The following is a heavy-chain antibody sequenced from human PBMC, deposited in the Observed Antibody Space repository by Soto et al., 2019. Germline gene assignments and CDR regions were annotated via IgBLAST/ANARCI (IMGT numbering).Heavy chain of an antibody. Sequence: EVQLLESGGGLVQPGGSLRLSCAASGFTFSSYAMSWVRQAPGKGLEWVSAISSSGGSTYYADSVKGRFTSSRDNSKNTRYLQMNSLRAEDTAVYYCAKRRAPYYFDYWGQGTLVTVSS. CDR1: GFTFSSYA. CDR3: AKRRAPYYFDY. V-gene: IGHV3-23*01. CDR2: ISSSGGST. J-gene: IGHJ4*02.